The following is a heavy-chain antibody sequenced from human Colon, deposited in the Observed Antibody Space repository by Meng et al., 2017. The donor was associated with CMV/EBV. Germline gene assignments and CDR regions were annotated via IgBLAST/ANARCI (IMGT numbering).Heavy chain of an antibody. CDR2: IKYDGGDK. CDR3: ARNQLLWGLGYYYYGMDV. CDR1: GFRFRDSW. J-gene: IGHJ6*02. V-gene: IGHV3-7*03. D-gene: IGHD2-2*01. Sequence: GGSLRLSCAASGFRFRDSWMSWVRQAPGKGLEWLANIKYDGGDKYYVDSVKGRFTISRDNAKGLLFLQMDSLRAEDTALYHCARNQLLWGLGYYYYGMDVWGQGTTVTVSS.